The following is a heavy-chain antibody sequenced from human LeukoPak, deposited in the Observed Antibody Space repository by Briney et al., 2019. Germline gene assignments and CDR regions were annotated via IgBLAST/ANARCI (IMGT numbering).Heavy chain of an antibody. D-gene: IGHD3-9*01. Sequence: PGGSLRLSCAASGFSFSTYDMHWVRQAPGKGLEWVAVISSDSSHKYWADSVKGRFTISRDNSKNTVYLQMNSLRAEDTAVYYCAKGSIDWYYFDYWGQGTLVTVSS. J-gene: IGHJ4*02. V-gene: IGHV3-30*18. CDR1: GFSFSTYD. CDR3: AKGSIDWYYFDY. CDR2: ISSDSSHK.